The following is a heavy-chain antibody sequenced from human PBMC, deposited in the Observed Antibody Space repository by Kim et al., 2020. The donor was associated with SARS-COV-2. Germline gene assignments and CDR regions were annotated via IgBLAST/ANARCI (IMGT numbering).Heavy chain of an antibody. CDR3: ASSAGGDYVGAYYYYYGMDV. CDR1: GYTFTSYA. CDR2: INAGNGNT. V-gene: IGHV1-3*01. Sequence: ASVKVSCKASGYTFTSYAMHWVRQAPGQRLEWMGWINAGNGNTKYSQKFQGRVTITRDTSASTAYMELSSLRSEDTAVYYCASSAGGDYVGAYYYYYGMDVWGQGTTVTVSS. D-gene: IGHD2-21*02. J-gene: IGHJ6*02.